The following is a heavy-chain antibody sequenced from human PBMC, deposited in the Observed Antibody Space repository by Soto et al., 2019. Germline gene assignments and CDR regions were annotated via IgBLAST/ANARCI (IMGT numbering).Heavy chain of an antibody. J-gene: IGHJ4*02. Sequence: SVKVSCKASGVTFSSYAISWVRQAPGQGLEWMGGIIPIFGTANYAQKFQGRVTITADESTSTAYMELSSLRSEDTAVYYCARAPGAYEWLLPFDYWGQGTLVTVSS. CDR1: GVTFSSYA. V-gene: IGHV1-69*13. CDR3: ARAPGAYEWLLPFDY. CDR2: IIPIFGTA. D-gene: IGHD3-22*01.